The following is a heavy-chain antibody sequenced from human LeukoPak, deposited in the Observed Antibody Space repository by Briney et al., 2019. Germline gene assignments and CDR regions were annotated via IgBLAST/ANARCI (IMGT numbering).Heavy chain of an antibody. J-gene: IGHJ4*02. CDR3: IVVIVAPFDY. D-gene: IGHD2-15*01. CDR2: ISYDGSND. CDR1: GFIFSSYA. Sequence: GGSLRLSCAASGFIFSSYAMHWVRQAPGKGLEWVAVISYDGSNDNYADSAKGRFTSSRDNSKNTLYLQMNSLRVEDTAVYYCIVVIVAPFDYWGQGTLVTVSS. V-gene: IGHV3-30-3*01.